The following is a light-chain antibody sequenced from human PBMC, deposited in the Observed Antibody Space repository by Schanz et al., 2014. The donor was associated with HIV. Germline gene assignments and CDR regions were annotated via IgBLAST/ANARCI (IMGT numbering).Light chain of an antibody. Sequence: QSVLTQPPSVSGTPGQRVTISCSGSSSNIGSNTVNWYQQLPGTAPKLLIYSNNQRPSGVPDRFSGSKSGTSASLAISGLQSEDEADYYCSSYTSSSTVVFGGGTKLTVL. CDR2: SNN. CDR3: SSYTSSSTVV. V-gene: IGLV1-44*01. CDR1: SSNIGSNT. J-gene: IGLJ2*01.